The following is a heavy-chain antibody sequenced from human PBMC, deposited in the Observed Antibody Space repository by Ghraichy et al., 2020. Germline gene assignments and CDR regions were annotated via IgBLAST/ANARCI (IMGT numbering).Heavy chain of an antibody. CDR2: IYYSGST. CDR1: GGSISSYY. D-gene: IGHD2-15*01. J-gene: IGHJ6*02. CDR3: AREIPLGGLYYYGMDV. Sequence: SETLSLTCTVSGGSISSYYWSWIRQPPGKGLEWIGYIYYSGSTNYNPSLKSRVTISVDTSKNQFSLKLSSVTAADTAVYYCAREIPLGGLYYYGMDVWGQGTTVTVSS. V-gene: IGHV4-59*01.